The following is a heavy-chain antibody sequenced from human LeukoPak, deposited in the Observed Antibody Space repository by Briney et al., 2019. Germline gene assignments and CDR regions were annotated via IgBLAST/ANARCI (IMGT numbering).Heavy chain of an antibody. Sequence: GGSLRLSCAASGFTFNNYAMSWVRQAPGKGLEWVSAISGSGGSTYYADSVKGRFTISRDNSKNTLYLQMNSLRAEDTAVYYCAKEGLSILTGYYTYYFDYWGQGTLVTVSS. D-gene: IGHD3-9*01. CDR2: ISGSGGST. CDR3: AKEGLSILTGYYTYYFDY. V-gene: IGHV3-23*01. CDR1: GFTFNNYA. J-gene: IGHJ4*02.